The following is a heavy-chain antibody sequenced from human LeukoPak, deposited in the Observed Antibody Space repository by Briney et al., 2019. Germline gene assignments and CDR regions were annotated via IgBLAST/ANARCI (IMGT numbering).Heavy chain of an antibody. V-gene: IGHV1-46*01. CDR2: INPSGGST. CDR3: ARPAGGQPHVAFDI. CDR1: GYSFTSYW. Sequence: GESLKISCKGSGYSFTSYWIGWVRQMPGKGLEWMGIINPSGGSTTYAQKFQGRVTMTRDTSTSTVYMELSSLRSEDTAVYYCARPAGGQPHVAFDIWGQGTMVTVSS. D-gene: IGHD3-10*01. J-gene: IGHJ3*02.